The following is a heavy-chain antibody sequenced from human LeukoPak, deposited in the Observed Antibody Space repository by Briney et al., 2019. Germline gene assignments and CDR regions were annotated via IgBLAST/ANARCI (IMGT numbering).Heavy chain of an antibody. J-gene: IGHJ4*02. V-gene: IGHV3-30*02. CDR3: AKDRRRGSSYFDY. D-gene: IGHD1-26*01. Sequence: GGSLRPSCAASGFTFSSYGMHWVRQAPGKGLEWVAFIRYDGSNKYYADSVKGRFTISRDNSKNTLYLQMNSLRAEDTAVYYCAKDRRRGSSYFDYWGQGTLVTVSS. CDR1: GFTFSSYG. CDR2: IRYDGSNK.